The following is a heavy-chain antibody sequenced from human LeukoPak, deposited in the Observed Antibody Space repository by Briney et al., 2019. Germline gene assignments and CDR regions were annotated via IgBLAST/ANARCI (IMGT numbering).Heavy chain of an antibody. V-gene: IGHV3-33*01. CDR2: IWYDGSNK. CDR1: GFTFSSYG. CDR3: ARRPLRVGATRLYFDY. Sequence: GGSLRLSCAASGFTFSSYGMHWVRQAPGKGLEWVAVIWYDGSNKYYADSVKGRFTISRDNSKNTLYLQMNSLRAEDTAVYYCARRPLRVGATRLYFDYWGQGTLVTVSS. D-gene: IGHD1-26*01. J-gene: IGHJ4*02.